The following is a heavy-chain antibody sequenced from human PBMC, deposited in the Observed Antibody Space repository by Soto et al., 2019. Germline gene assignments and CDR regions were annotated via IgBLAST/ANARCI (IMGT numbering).Heavy chain of an antibody. CDR1: GGTFSSYT. CDR2: IIPILGIA. D-gene: IGHD3-22*01. CDR3: ARSDSDSSGYYWVY. V-gene: IGHV1-69*02. Sequence: QVQLVQSGAEVKKPGSSVKVSCKASGGTFSSYTISWVRQAPGQGLEWMGRIIPILGIANYAQKFQGRVTITADKSTSTAYMELSSLRSEDTAVYYCARSDSDSSGYYWVYWGQGTLLTVSS. J-gene: IGHJ4*02.